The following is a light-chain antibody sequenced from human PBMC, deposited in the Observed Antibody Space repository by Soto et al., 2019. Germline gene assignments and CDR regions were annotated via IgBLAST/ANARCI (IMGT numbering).Light chain of an antibody. J-gene: IGKJ4*01. CDR3: QHYKIYPVT. CDR1: QSISPW. V-gene: IGKV1-5*03. Sequence: DIQMTQSPSTLSASIGDRVTITCRASQSISPWLAWYQQKPGKSPKLLIYKVSNLESGVPSRFSGSGSRTEFTLTISSLQPDDFATYYCQHYKIYPVTFCGGTTVEIK. CDR2: KVS.